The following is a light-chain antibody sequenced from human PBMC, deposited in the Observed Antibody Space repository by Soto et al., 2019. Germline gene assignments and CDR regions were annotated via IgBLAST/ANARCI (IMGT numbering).Light chain of an antibody. J-gene: IGKJ1*01. CDR2: AAS. CDR3: QQSYSTPWT. Sequence: DIQMTQSPSSLSASVGDRVTITCRASQSISSYLNWYQQKPGKAPKLLIYAASSLQSGVPSRFSGSGAGTDFTLTISILQPDDFATYYCQQSYSTPWTFGQGTNVEIK. CDR1: QSISSY. V-gene: IGKV1-39*01.